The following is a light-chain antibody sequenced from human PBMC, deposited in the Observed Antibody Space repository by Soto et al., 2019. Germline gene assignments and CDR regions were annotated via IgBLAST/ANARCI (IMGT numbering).Light chain of an antibody. Sequence: QSGLTQPPSVSAAPGQRVTISCSGSISNMDNIDISWYQQLPGTAPNLLIYHNNQRPSGIPDRFSGSKSGTSATLVITGLQTGDEADYYCGSWDRGLSAWVFGGGTKVTVL. CDR3: GSWDRGLSAWV. J-gene: IGLJ3*02. CDR1: ISNMDNID. CDR2: HNN. V-gene: IGLV1-51*01.